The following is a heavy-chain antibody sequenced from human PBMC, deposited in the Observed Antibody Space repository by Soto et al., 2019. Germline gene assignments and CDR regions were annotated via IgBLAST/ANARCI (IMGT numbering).Heavy chain of an antibody. V-gene: IGHV1-2*04. Sequence: ASVKVSCKASGYSFTDYHIHWVRQAPGQGLEWLGRINPKSGGTSTAQKFQGWVTMTTDTSISTDSMELTRLTSDDTAIYYCARGDSTDCSNGVCSFFYKHDMDVWGQGTTVTVSS. CDR1: GYSFTDYH. J-gene: IGHJ6*02. CDR3: ARGDSTDCSNGVCSFFYKHDMDV. D-gene: IGHD2-8*01. CDR2: INPKSGGT.